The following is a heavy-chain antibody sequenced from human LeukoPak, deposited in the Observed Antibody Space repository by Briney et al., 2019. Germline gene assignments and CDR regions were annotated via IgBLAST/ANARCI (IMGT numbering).Heavy chain of an antibody. CDR3: AGGRGWLPDH. D-gene: IGHD5-12*01. CDR1: GGSISNHY. J-gene: IGHJ5*02. V-gene: IGHV4-59*11. Sequence: SETLSLTCTVSGGSISNHYCNWIRQSPGKELEWIGYVHYSRGTNYNPSLKSRVTISLDTSKNQFFLQLSSVTAADTAVYHCAGGRGWLPDHWGRGPLVAVS. CDR2: VHYSRGT.